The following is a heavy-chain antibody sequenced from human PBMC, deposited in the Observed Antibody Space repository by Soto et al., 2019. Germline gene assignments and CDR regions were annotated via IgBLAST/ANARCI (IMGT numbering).Heavy chain of an antibody. CDR3: ASHVEDYGDYVGNIDY. Sequence: GGSLRLSCAASGFTFSSYSMNWVRQAPGKGLEWVSYISSSSSTIYYADSVKGRFTISRDNAKNSLYLQMNSLGAEDTAVYYCASHVEDYGDYVGNIDYWGQGTLVTVSS. V-gene: IGHV3-48*01. D-gene: IGHD4-17*01. J-gene: IGHJ4*02. CDR2: ISSSSSTI. CDR1: GFTFSSYS.